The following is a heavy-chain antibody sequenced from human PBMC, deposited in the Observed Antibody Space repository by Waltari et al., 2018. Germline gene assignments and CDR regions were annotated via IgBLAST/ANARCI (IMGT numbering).Heavy chain of an antibody. V-gene: IGHV1-69*04. CDR2: IIPILGIA. Sequence: QVQLVQSGAEVKKPGSSVKVSCKASGGAFSSYAISWVRQAPGQGLEWMGRIIPILGIANYAQKFQGRVTITADKSTSTAYMELSSLRSEDTAVYYCARGPTTGTPTMYYYYGMDVWGQGTTVTVSS. CDR3: ARGPTTGTPTMYYYYGMDV. J-gene: IGHJ6*02. CDR1: GGAFSSYA. D-gene: IGHD1-1*01.